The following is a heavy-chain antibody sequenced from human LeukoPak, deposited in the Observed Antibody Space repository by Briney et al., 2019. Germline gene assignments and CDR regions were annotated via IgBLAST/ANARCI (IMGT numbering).Heavy chain of an antibody. CDR3: ARRQVGNYGMDV. Sequence: GESLKISCQGSGYRFTRYWIGWVRQMPGKGLEWMGIVHPADSDTRYSTSFEGQVTISADKSISTAYLQWSSLKASDTAMYYCARRQVGNYGMDVWGQGTTVTVSS. CDR1: GYRFTRYW. CDR2: VHPADSDT. J-gene: IGHJ6*02. V-gene: IGHV5-51*01. D-gene: IGHD1-26*01.